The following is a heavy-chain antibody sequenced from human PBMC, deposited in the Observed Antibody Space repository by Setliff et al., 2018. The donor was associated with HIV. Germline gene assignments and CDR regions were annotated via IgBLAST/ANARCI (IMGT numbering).Heavy chain of an antibody. CDR1: GGTFSSYG. D-gene: IGHD5-18*01. CDR2: IIPIFHTT. J-gene: IGHJ6*03. CDR3: ARDGYSYGDYHYYYMDV. V-gene: IGHV1-69*13. Sequence: SVKVSCKASGGTFSSYGISWVRQAPGQGLEWMGGIIPIFHTTNYAQKFQGRVTITADESTTTAYMELSSLRSEDTAVYYCARDGYSYGDYHYYYMDVWGKGTTVTVSS.